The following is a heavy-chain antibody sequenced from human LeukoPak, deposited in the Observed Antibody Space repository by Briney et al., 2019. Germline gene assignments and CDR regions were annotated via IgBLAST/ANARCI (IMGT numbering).Heavy chain of an antibody. CDR1: GGSISSGSYY. CDR3: ARVGSGSYTTVDY. J-gene: IGHJ4*02. CDR2: IYTSGST. D-gene: IGHD1-26*01. V-gene: IGHV4-61*02. Sequence: PSQTLSLTCTVSGGSISSGSYYWSWIRQPAGKGLEWIGRIYTSGSTNYNPSLKSRVTISVDTSKNQFSLKLSSVTAADTAVYYCARVGSGSYTTVDYWGQGTLVTVSS.